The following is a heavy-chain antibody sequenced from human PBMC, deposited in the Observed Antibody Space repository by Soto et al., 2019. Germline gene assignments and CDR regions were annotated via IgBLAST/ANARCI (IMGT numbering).Heavy chain of an antibody. J-gene: IGHJ4*02. CDR3: ARLSWGDGYNS. CDR2: ISYDGRNK. CDR1: GFTFSSYA. V-gene: IGHV3-30*04. Sequence: QVQLVESGGGVVQPGRSLRLSCAASGFTFSSYAMHWVRQAPGKGLEWVAVISYDGRNKYYADSVKGRFTISRDNSKNTLYLQMNSLRAEDTAVYYCARLSWGDGYNSWGQGTLVTVSS. D-gene: IGHD5-12*01.